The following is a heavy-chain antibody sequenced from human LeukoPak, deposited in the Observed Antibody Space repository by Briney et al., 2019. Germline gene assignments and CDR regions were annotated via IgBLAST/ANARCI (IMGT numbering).Heavy chain of an antibody. J-gene: IGHJ6*02. V-gene: IGHV3-21*06. CDR2: ISSSSNYI. Sequence: GGSLRLSCAASGFSFRKYRMHWARQTPGKGLEWVASISSSSNYIFYGDSVRGRFTLSRDNANNSLSLHINSLSADDTGVYYCARDPVVVVPAATPGGSSRYYYKGLDVWGQGTTVTVSS. CDR1: GFSFRKYR. D-gene: IGHD2-2*01. CDR3: ARDPVVVVPAATPGGSSRYYYKGLDV.